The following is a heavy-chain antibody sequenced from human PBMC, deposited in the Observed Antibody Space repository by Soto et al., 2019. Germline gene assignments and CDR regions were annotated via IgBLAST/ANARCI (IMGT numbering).Heavy chain of an antibody. D-gene: IGHD3-10*02. Sequence: QLQLQESGPGLVKPSETLSLTCTVSGGSISSSGYYWGWIRQPPGKGLEWIGTIYYSGSTYYSPSLKSRVTISVDTSKNQFSLKLSSVTAADTAVYYCARRSQLAAVRGIDYWGQGTLVTVSS. V-gene: IGHV4-39*01. CDR2: IYYSGST. J-gene: IGHJ4*02. CDR3: ARRSQLAAVRGIDY. CDR1: GGSISSSGYY.